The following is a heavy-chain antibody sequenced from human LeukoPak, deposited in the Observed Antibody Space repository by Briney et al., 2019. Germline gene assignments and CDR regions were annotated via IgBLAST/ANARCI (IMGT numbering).Heavy chain of an antibody. Sequence: SETLSLTCTVSGGSISSYYWSWIRQPPGKALEWIGYIYYSGTTNYNPSLKSRVTTSVDTSKTQFSLKLSSVTAADTAVYYCARGAITMVRGVIETSYYYYMDVWGKGTTVTISS. CDR2: IYYSGTT. D-gene: IGHD3-10*01. CDR3: ARGAITMVRGVIETSYYYYMDV. J-gene: IGHJ6*03. CDR1: GGSISSYY. V-gene: IGHV4-59*01.